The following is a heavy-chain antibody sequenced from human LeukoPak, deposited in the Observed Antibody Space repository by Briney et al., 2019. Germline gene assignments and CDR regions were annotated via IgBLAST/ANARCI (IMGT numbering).Heavy chain of an antibody. V-gene: IGHV3-30*14. J-gene: IGHJ4*02. CDR1: GFTFSSYA. D-gene: IGHD6-19*01. CDR3: ARDTVAGDRLSDY. Sequence: GGSLRLSCAASGFTFSSYAMHWVRQAPGKGLEWVAVISYDGSNKYYADSVKGRFTISRDNSKNTLYLQMNSLRAEDTAVYYCARDTVAGDRLSDYWGQGTLVTVSS. CDR2: ISYDGSNK.